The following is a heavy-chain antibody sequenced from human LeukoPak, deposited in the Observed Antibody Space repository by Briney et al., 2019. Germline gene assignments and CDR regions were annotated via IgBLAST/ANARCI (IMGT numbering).Heavy chain of an antibody. CDR1: GFTFIRFG. CDR3: AKEAYSSSWYQPYFDY. D-gene: IGHD6-13*01. J-gene: IGHJ4*02. Sequence: PGGSLRLSCAASGFTFIRFGMHWVRQAPGKGLEWVAVISYDGSEKYYADSVKGRFTISRDNSKNTLYLQMNSLRAEDTAVYYCAKEAYSSSWYQPYFDYWGQGTLVTVSS. V-gene: IGHV3-30*18. CDR2: ISYDGSEK.